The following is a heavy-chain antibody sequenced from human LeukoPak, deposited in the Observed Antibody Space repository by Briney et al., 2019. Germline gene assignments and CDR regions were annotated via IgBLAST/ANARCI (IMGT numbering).Heavy chain of an antibody. CDR3: ARDLTVTSTCWFDL. J-gene: IGHJ5*02. Sequence: GGSLRLSCAVSGFTFSSYTMNWVRQAPGKGLEWVSAITGSSTYIYYADSVKGRFTISRDNAKNSLYLQMNNLGAEDTAVYYCARDLTVTSTCWFDLWGQGTLVTVSS. CDR2: ITGSSTYI. D-gene: IGHD4-11*01. V-gene: IGHV3-21*01. CDR1: GFTFSSYT.